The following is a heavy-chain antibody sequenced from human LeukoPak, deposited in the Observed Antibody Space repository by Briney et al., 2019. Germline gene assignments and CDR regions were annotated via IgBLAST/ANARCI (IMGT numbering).Heavy chain of an antibody. CDR2: IIPIFGTA. CDR1: GGTFSSYA. V-gene: IGHV1-69*13. D-gene: IGHD3-9*01. J-gene: IGHJ4*02. CDR3: ARGSRPVYNLLTGKRYFDY. Sequence: GASVKVSCKASGGTFSSYAISWVRQAPGQGLEWMGGIIPIFGTANYAQKFQGRVTITADESTSPAYMELSSLRSEDTAVYYCARGSRPVYNLLTGKRYFDYWGQGTLLTVSS.